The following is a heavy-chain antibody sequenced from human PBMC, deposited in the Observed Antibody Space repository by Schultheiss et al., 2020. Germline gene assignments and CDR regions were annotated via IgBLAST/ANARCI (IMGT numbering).Heavy chain of an antibody. CDR3: ARQGPWFGDYYGMDV. J-gene: IGHJ6*02. D-gene: IGHD3-10*01. V-gene: IGHV4-39*01. Sequence: TLSLTCTVSGGSISSSSYYWGWIRQPPGKGLEWIGSIYTSGSTYYNPSLKSRVTISVDTSKNQFSLKLSSVTAADTAVYYCARQGPWFGDYYGMDVWGQGTTVTVSS. CDR2: IYTSGST. CDR1: GGSISSSSYY.